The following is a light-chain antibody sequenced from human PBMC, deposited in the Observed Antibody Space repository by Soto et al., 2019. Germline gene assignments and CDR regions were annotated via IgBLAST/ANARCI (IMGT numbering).Light chain of an antibody. J-gene: IGKJ4*02. Sequence: DIEMTQSPATLSASVGDRVTITCRASQSISNLLGWYQQKPGQAPYLLIYKASSLESGVPSRFSGSASGTDFTLTISSLEPDDFANYYCHQYYSWPFTFGEGTKVDIK. V-gene: IGKV1-5*03. CDR1: QSISNL. CDR3: HQYYSWPFT. CDR2: KAS.